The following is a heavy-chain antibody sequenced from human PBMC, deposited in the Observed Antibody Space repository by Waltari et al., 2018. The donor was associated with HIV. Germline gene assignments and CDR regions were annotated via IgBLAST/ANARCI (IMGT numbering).Heavy chain of an antibody. J-gene: IGHJ4*02. CDR1: GFTFSSYG. D-gene: IGHD6-19*01. CDR2: ISYDGSNK. CDR3: AKGSVAGFDY. V-gene: IGHV3-30*18. Sequence: QVQLVESGGGVVQPGRSLRLSCAASGFTFSSYGMPWVRQAPGKGLEWVAVISYDGSNKYYADSVKGRFTISRDNSKNTLYLQMNSLRAEDTAVYYCAKGSVAGFDYWGQGTLVTVSS.